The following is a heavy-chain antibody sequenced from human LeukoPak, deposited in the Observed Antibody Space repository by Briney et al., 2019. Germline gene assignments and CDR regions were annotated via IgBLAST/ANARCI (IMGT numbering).Heavy chain of an antibody. D-gene: IGHD2-21*02. V-gene: IGHV1-69*06. CDR1: GGTFNNYT. Sequence: ASVKVSCKASGGTFNNYTISWVRQAPGQGLEWMGGIIPIFGTTNYAQKFQGRVTITADKSTSTVHMDLSSLRSDDTAVYYCARTDCGGDCYSSRGWFDPWGQGTLVTVSS. CDR2: IIPIFGTT. CDR3: ARTDCGGDCYSSRGWFDP. J-gene: IGHJ5*02.